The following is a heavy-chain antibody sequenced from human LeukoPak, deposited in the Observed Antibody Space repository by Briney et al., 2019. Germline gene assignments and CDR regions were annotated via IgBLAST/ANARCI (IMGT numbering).Heavy chain of an antibody. D-gene: IGHD6-19*01. J-gene: IGHJ4*02. CDR2: INHSGST. V-gene: IGHV4-34*01. CDR1: GGSFSGYY. Sequence: SETLSLTCAVYGGSFSGYYWSWIRQPPGKGLEWIGEINHSGSTNYNPSLKSRVTISVDTSKNQSSLKLSSVTAADTAVYYCAREIIRFSSGWFDYWGQGTLVTVSS. CDR3: AREIIRFSSGWFDY.